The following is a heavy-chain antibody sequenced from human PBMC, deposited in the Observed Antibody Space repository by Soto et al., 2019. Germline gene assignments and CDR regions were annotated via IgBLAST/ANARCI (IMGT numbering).Heavy chain of an antibody. CDR3: ARVFPRATTDYWRRNYYVPLGCFDI. CDR2: IIPIFGTA. CDR1: GGTFSSYA. Sequence: ASVKVSCKASGGTFSSYAISWVRQAPGQGLEWMGGIIPIFGTASYAQKFQGRVTTTADESTSTAYMELSSLRSEDTAVYYCARVFPRATTDYWRRNYYVPLGCFDIWGQGTMVAVSS. V-gene: IGHV1-69*13. D-gene: IGHD1-26*01. J-gene: IGHJ3*02.